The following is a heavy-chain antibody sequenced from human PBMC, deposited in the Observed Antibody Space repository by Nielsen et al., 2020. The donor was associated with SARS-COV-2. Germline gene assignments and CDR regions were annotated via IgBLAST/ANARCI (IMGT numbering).Heavy chain of an antibody. CDR2: INPSGGST. V-gene: IGHV1-46*01. Sequence: SVKVSCKASGYTFTSYYMHWVRQAPGQGLEWMGIINPSGGSTSYAQKFQGRVTMTRDTSTSTVYMELSSLRSEDTAVYYCARASDYVWGSYRWNFDYWGQGTLATVSS. CDR3: ARASDYVWGSYRWNFDY. J-gene: IGHJ4*02. D-gene: IGHD3-16*02. CDR1: GYTFTSYY.